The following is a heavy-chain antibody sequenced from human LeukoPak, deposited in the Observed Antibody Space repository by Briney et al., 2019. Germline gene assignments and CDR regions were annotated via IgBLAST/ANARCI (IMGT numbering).Heavy chain of an antibody. Sequence: GRSLRLSCAASGFTFSSYGMHWVRQAPGKGLEWVAVIWYDGSNKYYADSVKGRFTISRDNSKNTPWLQMNSLRAEDTAVYYCASALSARQTNQFDYWGQGTLVTVSS. CDR3: ASALSARQTNQFDY. CDR1: GFTFSSYG. CDR2: IWYDGSNK. J-gene: IGHJ4*02. V-gene: IGHV3-33*01. D-gene: IGHD6-6*01.